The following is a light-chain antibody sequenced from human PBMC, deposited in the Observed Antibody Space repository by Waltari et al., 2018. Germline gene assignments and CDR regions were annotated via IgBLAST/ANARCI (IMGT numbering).Light chain of an antibody. J-gene: IGLJ3*02. V-gene: IGLV2-14*03. CDR1: YNDVVGDDS. CDR2: DIN. Sequence: QSALTQPASVSGSPAQSITISCTGTYNDVVGDDSVSWYQDHPDQAPKVIIYDINNRPSGVSDRFSGSKSGNTASLTISGLQPEDEAYYYCSAQSNNNVVMFGGGTKLTVL. CDR3: SAQSNNNVVM.